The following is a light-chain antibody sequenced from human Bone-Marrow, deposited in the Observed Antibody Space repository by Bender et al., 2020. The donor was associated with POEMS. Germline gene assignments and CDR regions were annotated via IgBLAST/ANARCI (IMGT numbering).Light chain of an antibody. CDR3: QACDTCSFI. V-gene: IGLV3-1*01. J-gene: IGLJ2*01. CDR2: QDT. CDR1: DLGDKY. Sequence: SYEVTQPPSVSVSPGQTASITCSGDDLGDKYVAWYQQKPGQSPVLVIYQDTKRPSGIPERFSGSNSGNTATLTISGTQAMDEADYYCQACDTCSFIFGGGTKLTVL.